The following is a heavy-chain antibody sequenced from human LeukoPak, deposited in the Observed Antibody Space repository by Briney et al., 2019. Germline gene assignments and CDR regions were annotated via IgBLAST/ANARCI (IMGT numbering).Heavy chain of an antibody. D-gene: IGHD1-26*01. Sequence: SETLSLTCTVSGGSISTYYWSWIRQPPGKGLECIGYIYYSDNTNYNPSLKGRVTISVDTSKNQFSLKLTSVTASDTAVYYCAGERGLGGAPTLAYGGRGPLV. V-gene: IGHV4-59*01. CDR3: AGERGLGGAPTLAY. J-gene: IGHJ4*02. CDR2: IYYSDNT. CDR1: GGSISTYY.